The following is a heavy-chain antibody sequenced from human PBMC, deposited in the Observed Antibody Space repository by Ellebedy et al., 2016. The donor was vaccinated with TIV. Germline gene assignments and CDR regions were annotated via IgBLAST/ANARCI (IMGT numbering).Heavy chain of an antibody. CDR2: IDPSDSYT. CDR1: GYTFTNYW. Sequence: GESLKISCKASGYTFTNYWISWVRHMPGKGLEWMGRIDPSDSYTTYSPSFQGHVTISVDKSLSIVSLQWSSLEASDTAIYYCARHSFTLYGVVIFPMDVWGQGTTVSVSS. CDR3: ARHSFTLYGVVIFPMDV. V-gene: IGHV5-10-1*01. J-gene: IGHJ6*02. D-gene: IGHD3-3*01.